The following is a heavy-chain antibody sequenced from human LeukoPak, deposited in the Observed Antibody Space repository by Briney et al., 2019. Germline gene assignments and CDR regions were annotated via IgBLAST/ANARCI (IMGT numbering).Heavy chain of an antibody. Sequence: ASVKVSCKASGYTFTGYYMHWVRQAPGQGLEWMGWINPNSGGTNYAQKFQGRVTMTRDTSISTAYMELSRLRSDDTAVYYCARYKNYIVNFDYWGQGTLVTVSS. CDR3: ARYKNYIVNFDY. J-gene: IGHJ4*02. V-gene: IGHV1-2*02. D-gene: IGHD2/OR15-2a*01. CDR2: INPNSGGT. CDR1: GYTFTGYY.